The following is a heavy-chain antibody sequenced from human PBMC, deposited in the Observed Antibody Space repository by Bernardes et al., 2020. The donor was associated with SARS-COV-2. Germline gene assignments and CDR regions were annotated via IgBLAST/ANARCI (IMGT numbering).Heavy chain of an antibody. J-gene: IGHJ5*02. V-gene: IGHV4-59*01. CDR3: AKGGYRYGS. CDR2: LYYTGST. Sequence: TLSLTCTVSGGSISAYYWSWFRQPPGKGLEWIGYLYYTGSTNYNPSLQSRVTISVDTSKNQFSLKLSSVTAADTAVYYCAKGGYRYGSWGQGTLVTVSS. D-gene: IGHD5-18*01. CDR1: GGSISAYY.